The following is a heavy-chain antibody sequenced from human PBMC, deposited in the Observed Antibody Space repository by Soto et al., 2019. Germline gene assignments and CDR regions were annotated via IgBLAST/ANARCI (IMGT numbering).Heavy chain of an antibody. CDR1: GGSFSGYY. CDR2: INHSGST. V-gene: IGHV4-34*01. J-gene: IGHJ5*02. Sequence: SETLSLTCAVYGGSFSGYYWSWIRQPPGKGLEWIGEINHSGSTNYNPSLKSRVTISVDTSKNQFSLKLSSVTAADTAVYYCARAGPSIAVAGTRNWFDPWGQGTLVTVS. CDR3: ARAGPSIAVAGTRNWFDP. D-gene: IGHD6-19*01.